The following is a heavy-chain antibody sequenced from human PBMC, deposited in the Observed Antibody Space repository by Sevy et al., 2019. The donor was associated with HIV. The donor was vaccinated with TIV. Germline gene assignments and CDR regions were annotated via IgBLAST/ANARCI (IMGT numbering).Heavy chain of an antibody. CDR1: GGSITSLY. Sequence: LSLTCTVSGGSITSLYWNWIRQPPGKGLEWIANIYYNGHINYNPSLKSRVTLTLDTSKNQFSLRLSSVTAADTAMYYCAGENAWGRGYSWGQGTLVTVSS. J-gene: IGHJ4*02. V-gene: IGHV4-59*08. CDR2: IYYNGHI. D-gene: IGHD1-26*01. CDR3: AGENAWGRGYS.